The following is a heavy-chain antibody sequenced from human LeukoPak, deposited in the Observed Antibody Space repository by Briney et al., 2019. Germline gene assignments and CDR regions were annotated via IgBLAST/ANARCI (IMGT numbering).Heavy chain of an antibody. V-gene: IGHV4-34*01. CDR2: INHSGST. Sequence: SETLSLTCAVYGGSFSGYYWSWIRQPPGKGLEWIGEINHSGSTNYNPSLKSRVTISVDTSKNQFSLKLSSVTAADTAVYYCARHVAAGSISYWGQGTLVTVSS. CDR1: GGSFSGYY. CDR3: ARHVAAGSISY. J-gene: IGHJ4*02. D-gene: IGHD6-13*01.